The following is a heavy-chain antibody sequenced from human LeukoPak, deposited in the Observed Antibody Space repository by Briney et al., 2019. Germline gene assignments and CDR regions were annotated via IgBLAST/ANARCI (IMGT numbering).Heavy chain of an antibody. Sequence: ASVKVSCKASGYTFTSYGISWVRQAPGQGLEWMGWISAYNGNTNYAQKLQGRVAMTTDTSTSTAYMELRSLRSDDTAVYYCARDLARYCSGGSCHDAFDIWGQGTMVTVSS. J-gene: IGHJ3*02. D-gene: IGHD2-15*01. CDR1: GYTFTSYG. CDR2: ISAYNGNT. CDR3: ARDLARYCSGGSCHDAFDI. V-gene: IGHV1-18*01.